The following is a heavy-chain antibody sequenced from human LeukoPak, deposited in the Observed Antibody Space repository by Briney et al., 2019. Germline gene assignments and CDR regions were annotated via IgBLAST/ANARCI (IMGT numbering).Heavy chain of an antibody. CDR3: ASLGYCSGGSCYSETFWFDP. CDR1: GGTFSSYA. Sequence: ASVKVSCKASGGTFSSYAISWVRQAPGQGLEWMGRIIPILGIANYAQKFQGRVTITADKSTSTAYMELSSLRSEDTAVYYCASLGYCSGGSCYSETFWFDPWGQGTLVTVSS. D-gene: IGHD2-15*01. J-gene: IGHJ5*02. V-gene: IGHV1-69*04. CDR2: IIPILGIA.